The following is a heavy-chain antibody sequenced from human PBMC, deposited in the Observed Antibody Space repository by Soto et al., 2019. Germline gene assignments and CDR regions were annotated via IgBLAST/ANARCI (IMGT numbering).Heavy chain of an antibody. CDR3: ARGWGISSDYYYDSSGYSTGDY. J-gene: IGHJ4*02. CDR2: INHSGST. Sequence: SETLSLTCAVYGGSFSGYYWSWIRQPPGKGLEWIGEINHSGSTNYNPSLKSRVTISVDTSKNQFSLKLSSVTAADTAVYYCARGWGISSDYYYDSSGYSTGDYWGQGTLVTVSS. CDR1: GGSFSGYY. D-gene: IGHD3-22*01. V-gene: IGHV4-34*01.